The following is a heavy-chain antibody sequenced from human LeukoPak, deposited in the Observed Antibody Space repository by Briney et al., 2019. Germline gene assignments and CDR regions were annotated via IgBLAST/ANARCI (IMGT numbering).Heavy chain of an antibody. CDR2: INSDGSST. CDR1: GFTFSSYW. Sequence: GGSLRLSCAASGFTFSSYWMHWVRQAPGKGLVWVSRINSDGSSTSYADSVKGRFTISRDNAKNTLYLQMNSLRAEDTAVYYCASVITSPAYYYYYMDVWGKGTTVTVSS. D-gene: IGHD3-22*01. J-gene: IGHJ6*03. CDR3: ASVITSPAYYYYYMDV. V-gene: IGHV3-74*01.